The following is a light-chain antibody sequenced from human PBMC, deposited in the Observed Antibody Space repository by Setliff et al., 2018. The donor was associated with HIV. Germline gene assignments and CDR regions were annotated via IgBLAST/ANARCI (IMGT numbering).Light chain of an antibody. Sequence: QSALAQPASVSGSPGQSITISCTGTSSDVGGYCYVSWYQQHPGKAPKLIIYEVRNRPSGVSNRFSGSKSGNTASLTISGLQAEDEADYYCSSYAITNTLHFGTGTKVTVL. V-gene: IGLV2-14*01. CDR2: EVR. J-gene: IGLJ1*01. CDR1: SSDVGGYCY. CDR3: SSYAITNTLH.